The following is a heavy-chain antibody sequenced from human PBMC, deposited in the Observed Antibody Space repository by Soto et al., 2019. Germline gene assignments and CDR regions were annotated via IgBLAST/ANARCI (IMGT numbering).Heavy chain of an antibody. CDR3: ARGQLLKSDAFDM. Sequence: GVSLRLSCAASGFTFSSYAMSWVRQAPGKGLEWVANIKQDGSEKYYVDSVEGRFTISRDNAKNSLYLQMNSLRADDTAVYYCARGQLLKSDAFDMWGQGTLVNVSS. D-gene: IGHD2-2*01. J-gene: IGHJ3*02. CDR2: IKQDGSEK. CDR1: GFTFSSYA. V-gene: IGHV3-7*01.